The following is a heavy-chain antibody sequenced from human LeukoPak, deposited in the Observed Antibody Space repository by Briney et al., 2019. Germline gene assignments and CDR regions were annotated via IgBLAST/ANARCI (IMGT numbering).Heavy chain of an antibody. Sequence: QPGRSLRLSCAASGFTFSNYALSWVRQAPGEGLEWVSAISASGTSTYYADSVKGRFTISKDNSKNTLYLQMNSLRADDTAVYYCAKDRTVFRGITYYFDYWGRGTLVTVSS. J-gene: IGHJ4*02. D-gene: IGHD3-10*01. V-gene: IGHV3-23*01. CDR2: ISASGTST. CDR1: GFTFSNYA. CDR3: AKDRTVFRGITYYFDY.